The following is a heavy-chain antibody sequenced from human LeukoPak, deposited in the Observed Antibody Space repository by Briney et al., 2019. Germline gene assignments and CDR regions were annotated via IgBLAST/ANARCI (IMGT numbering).Heavy chain of an antibody. CDR1: GGSISSGGYY. J-gene: IGHJ4*02. D-gene: IGHD5-12*01. V-gene: IGHV4-30-2*01. CDR3: ARDPGYSGYDHFDY. CDR2: IYHSGST. Sequence: PSQTLSLTCTVSGGSISSGGYYWSWIRQPPGKGLEWIGYIYHSGSTYYNPSLKSRVTISVDRSKNQFSLKLSSVTAADTAVYYCARDPGYSGYDHFDYWGQGTLVTVSS.